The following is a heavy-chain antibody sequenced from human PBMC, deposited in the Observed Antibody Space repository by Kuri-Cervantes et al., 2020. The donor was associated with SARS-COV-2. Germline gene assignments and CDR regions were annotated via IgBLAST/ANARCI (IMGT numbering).Heavy chain of an antibody. CDR1: GYSISSGYY. J-gene: IGHJ2*01. D-gene: IGHD6-6*01. CDR2: IYHSGST. CDR3: ARQGGRLVLHWYFDL. V-gene: IGHV4-38-2*01. Sequence: SETLSLTCAVSGYSISSGYYWGWIRQPPGKGLEWIGSIYHSGSTYDNPSLKSRVTISVDTSKNQFSLKLSSVTAADTAVYYCARQGGRLVLHWYFDLWGRGTLVTVSS.